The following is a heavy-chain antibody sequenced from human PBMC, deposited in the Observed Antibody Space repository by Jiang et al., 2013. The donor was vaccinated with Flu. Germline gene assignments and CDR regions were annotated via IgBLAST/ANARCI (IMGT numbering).Heavy chain of an antibody. CDR1: GDSVSSSSAT. Sequence: QTLSLTCVISGDSVSSSSATWNWIRQSPSRGLEWLGRTYYRSKWHHDFAASAQGRITISPDTSKTQFSLQLDSVTPDDTAVYFCTRGIVPFYFDTSDYYFFDYWSQGTLVTVSS. CDR2: TYYRSKWHH. CDR3: TRGIVPFYFDTSDYYFFDY. V-gene: IGHV6-1*01. D-gene: IGHD3-22*01. J-gene: IGHJ4*02.